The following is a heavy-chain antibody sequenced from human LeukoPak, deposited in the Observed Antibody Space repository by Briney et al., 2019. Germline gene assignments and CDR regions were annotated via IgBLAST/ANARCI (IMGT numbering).Heavy chain of an antibody. CDR1: GFTFTSHW. Sequence: GGSLRLSCAASGFTFTSHWMSWVRQAPGKGLEWVARMNLDGSEEYYVDFVKGRFTISRDNAKTSLYLEMNSLRAEDTAVYYCARDATYCTNGVCYTRFDYWGQGTLVTVSS. CDR3: ARDATYCTNGVCYTRFDY. J-gene: IGHJ4*02. D-gene: IGHD2-8*01. V-gene: IGHV3-7*01. CDR2: MNLDGSEE.